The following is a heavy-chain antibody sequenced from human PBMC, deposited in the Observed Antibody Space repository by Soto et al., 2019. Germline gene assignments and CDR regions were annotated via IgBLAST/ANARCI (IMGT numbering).Heavy chain of an antibody. D-gene: IGHD3-10*01. CDR3: LSRVSGTYDY. J-gene: IGHJ4*02. CDR2: ISSNGGTT. V-gene: IGHV3-64*01. Sequence: EAQLAESGGGMVQPGGSLRLSCVASGFTFSSYDMHWVRQAPGKGLEYVSSISSNGGTTYYGNSVKGRFTISRYNSKNPLYLQMRSLRAQDMAVYYCLSRVSGTYDYWGQGTLVPVSS. CDR1: GFTFSSYD.